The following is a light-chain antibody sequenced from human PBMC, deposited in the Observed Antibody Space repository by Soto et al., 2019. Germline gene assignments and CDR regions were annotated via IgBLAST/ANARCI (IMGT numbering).Light chain of an antibody. CDR2: LEGSGSY. CDR3: ETWDSNTRV. V-gene: IGLV4-60*02. Sequence: QSVLTQSSSASVSLGSSVKLTCTLSSGHSSYIIAWHHQQPGKAPRYLMKLEGSGSYNKGSGVPDRFSGSSSGADRYLTISNLQFEDEANYYCETWDSNTRVFGGGTKLTVL. CDR1: SGHSSYI. J-gene: IGLJ2*01.